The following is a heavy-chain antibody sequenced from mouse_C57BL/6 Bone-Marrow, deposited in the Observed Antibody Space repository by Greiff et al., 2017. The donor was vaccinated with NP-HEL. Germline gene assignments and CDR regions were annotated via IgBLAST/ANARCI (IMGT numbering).Heavy chain of an antibody. CDR3: ARKGTVWSGFAY. Sequence: QVQLQQPGAELVKPGASVKLSCKASGYTFTSYWMHWVKQRPGQGLEWIGMIHPNSGSTNYNEKLKGKATLTVDKSSSTAYMQLSSLTSEDSAVYYCARKGTVWSGFAYWGQGTLVTVSA. V-gene: IGHV1-64*01. J-gene: IGHJ3*01. CDR1: GYTFTSYW. CDR2: IHPNSGST.